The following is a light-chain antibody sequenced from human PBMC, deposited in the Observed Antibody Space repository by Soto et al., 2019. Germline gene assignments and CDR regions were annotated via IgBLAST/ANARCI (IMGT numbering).Light chain of an antibody. Sequence: ALTQPASVSGSPGQSITISCTGTSSDVGAYNYVSWYQQHPGKAPRLMIFDVSERPSGVPDRFSGSKSGNTASLTISGLQAEDEADYYCCLYAVTFYVFGTGTQLTVL. V-gene: IGLV2-11*01. J-gene: IGLJ1*01. CDR2: DVS. CDR3: CLYAVTFYV. CDR1: SSDVGAYNY.